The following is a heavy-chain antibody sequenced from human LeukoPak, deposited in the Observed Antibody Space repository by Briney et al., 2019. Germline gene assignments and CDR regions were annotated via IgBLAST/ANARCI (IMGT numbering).Heavy chain of an antibody. CDR3: ARDLAPLSY. D-gene: IGHD2-2*02. V-gene: IGHV3-48*04. Sequence: GGSLRLSCVGSGFIFSPYNMNWLRQAPGKGLEWIAHIRNSGSAIYYRDSVKGRFTISRDNAKNTLYLQMNSLRAEDTAVYYCARDLAPLSYRGQGTLVTVSS. CDR1: GFIFSPYN. CDR2: IRNSGSAI. J-gene: IGHJ4*02.